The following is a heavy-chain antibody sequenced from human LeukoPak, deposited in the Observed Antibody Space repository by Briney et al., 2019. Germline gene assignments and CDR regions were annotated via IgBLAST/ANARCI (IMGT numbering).Heavy chain of an antibody. CDR1: GFTFSGQG. D-gene: IGHD2-21*01. V-gene: IGHV3-30*02. CDR2: IRCDGSNK. J-gene: IGHJ3*01. CDR3: AKEIDYCRGDICTLHDAFDF. Sequence: GGSLRLSCAASGFTFSGQGMHWVRQAPGKGLEWVAFIRCDGSNKDLLDSVKGRFTISRDNSKNTLYLQMNNLRPDDTAVYYCAKEIDYCRGDICTLHDAFDFWGQGTMVTVSS.